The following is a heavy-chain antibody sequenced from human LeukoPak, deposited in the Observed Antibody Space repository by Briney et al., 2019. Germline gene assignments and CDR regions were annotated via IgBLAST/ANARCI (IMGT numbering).Heavy chain of an antibody. CDR2: INHSGST. D-gene: IGHD3-22*01. CDR1: GGSFSGYY. V-gene: IGHV4-34*01. J-gene: IGHJ4*02. Sequence: PSETLSLTCAVYGGSFSGYYWSWIRQPPGKGLEWIGEINHSGSTNYNPSLKSRVTISVDTSKNQFSLRLRSVTAADTAVYYCAREILYDSTGYYLWGQGTVVTVSS. CDR3: AREILYDSTGYYL.